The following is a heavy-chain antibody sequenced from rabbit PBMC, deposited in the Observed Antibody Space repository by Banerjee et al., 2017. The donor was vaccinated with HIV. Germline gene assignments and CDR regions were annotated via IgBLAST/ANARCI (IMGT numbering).Heavy chain of an antibody. CDR3: ARDLTGVIGWNFGW. Sequence: QEQLVESGGGLVQPGGSLKLSCKASGFDFSVYGLSWVRQAPGKGLEWIGYIEPIFGRTYYASWVNGRFTISSHNAQNTLYLRLNSLTAADTATYFCARDLTGVIGWNFGWWGQGTLVTVS. D-gene: IGHD4-1*01. CDR2: IEPIFGRT. V-gene: IGHV1S47*01. CDR1: GFDFSVYG. J-gene: IGHJ3*01.